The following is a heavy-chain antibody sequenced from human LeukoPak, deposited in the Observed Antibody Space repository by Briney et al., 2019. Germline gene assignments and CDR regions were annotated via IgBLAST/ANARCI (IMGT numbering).Heavy chain of an antibody. CDR3: AREHWNLYYFDY. V-gene: IGHV1-69*05. CDR1: GGTFSSHA. J-gene: IGHJ4*02. D-gene: IGHD1-1*01. Sequence: ASVKVSCKASGGTFSSHAISWVRQAPGQGLEWMGGIIPIFGSANYAQKFLGRVTITTDESTSTAYMELSSLRSEDTAVYYCAREHWNLYYFDYWGQGTLVTVSS. CDR2: IIPIFGSA.